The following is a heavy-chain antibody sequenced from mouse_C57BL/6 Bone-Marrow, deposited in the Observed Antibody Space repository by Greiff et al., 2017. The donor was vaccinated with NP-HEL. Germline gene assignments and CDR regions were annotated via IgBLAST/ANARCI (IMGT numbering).Heavy chain of an antibody. D-gene: IGHD2-5*01. CDR1: GYTFTSYW. J-gene: IGHJ3*01. CDR3: TRDEAYYSNYGAWFAY. Sequence: VQLQQSGTVLARPGASVKMSCKTSGYTFTSYWMHWVKQRPGQGLEWIGAIYPGNSDTSYNQKFKGKAKLTADTSASTAYMELSSLTNEASAVYYCTRDEAYYSNYGAWFAYWGQGTLVTVSA. CDR2: IYPGNSDT. V-gene: IGHV1-5*01.